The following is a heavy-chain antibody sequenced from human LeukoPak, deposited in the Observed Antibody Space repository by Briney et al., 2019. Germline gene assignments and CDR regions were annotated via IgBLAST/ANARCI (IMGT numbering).Heavy chain of an antibody. Sequence: GGSERLSCAASGFTFSSYWMHWVRQAPGKGLVWVSRINCDGSSTTYADSVKGRFTISRDNAKNTLYLQMNSLRAEDTAVYYCTRKTMNYWGQGTLVTVSS. D-gene: IGHD3-22*01. J-gene: IGHJ4*02. CDR2: INCDGSST. CDR3: TRKTMNY. V-gene: IGHV3-74*01. CDR1: GFTFSSYW.